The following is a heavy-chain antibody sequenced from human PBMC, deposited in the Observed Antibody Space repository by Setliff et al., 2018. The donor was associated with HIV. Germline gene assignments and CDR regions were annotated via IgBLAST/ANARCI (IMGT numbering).Heavy chain of an antibody. V-gene: IGHV3-73*01. CDR3: TRHPRSSGYAFDI. Sequence: GGSLRLSCAASGFTFSGSAMHWVRQASGKGLEWVGRIRSKANSYATAYAASVKGRFTISRDDSKNTAYLQMNSLKTEDTAVYYCTRHPRSSGYAFDIWGQGTMVTVSS. D-gene: IGHD3-22*01. CDR1: GFTFSGSA. J-gene: IGHJ3*02. CDR2: IRSKANSYAT.